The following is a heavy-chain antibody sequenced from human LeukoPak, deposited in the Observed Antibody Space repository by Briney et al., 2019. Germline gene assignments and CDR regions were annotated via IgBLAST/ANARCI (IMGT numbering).Heavy chain of an antibody. CDR2: INPNSGDT. CDR3: ARDRGSWYDY. Sequence: ASVKVSCKASGYTFTGYYMHWVRQAPGQGLEWMGWINPNSGDTNYAQKFQGRVTMTRDTSISTAYMELTRLRSDDTAAYYCARDRGSWYDYWGQGTLVTVSS. CDR1: GYTFTGYY. V-gene: IGHV1-2*02. J-gene: IGHJ4*02. D-gene: IGHD6-13*01.